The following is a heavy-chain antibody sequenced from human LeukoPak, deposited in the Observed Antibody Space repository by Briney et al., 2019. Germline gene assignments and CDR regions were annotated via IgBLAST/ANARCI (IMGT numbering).Heavy chain of an antibody. CDR1: GYTFTAYY. CDR2: INPSSGGT. CDR3: ARDRRADSSGWYGFDI. D-gene: IGHD6-19*01. J-gene: IGHJ3*02. V-gene: IGHV1-2*02. Sequence: GASVKVSCKASGYTFTAYYIQWVRQAPGQGLEWMGWINPSSGGTVYAQKFKGRVTTTRDTSSSTAYMELSSLRSDDTAVYYCARDRRADSSGWYGFDIWGQGTMVTVSS.